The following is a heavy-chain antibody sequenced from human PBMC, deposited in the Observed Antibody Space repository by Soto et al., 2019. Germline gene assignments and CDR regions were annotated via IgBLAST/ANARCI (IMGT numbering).Heavy chain of an antibody. V-gene: IGHV4-31*03. CDR1: GGSISSGGYY. CDR3: ARFAYQLLYDY. Sequence: SETLSLTCTVSGGSISSGGYYWSWIRQHPGKGLEWIGYIYYSGSTYYNPSLKSRVTISVDTSKNQFSLKLSSVTAAGTAVYYCARFAYQLLYDYWGQGTLVTVSS. CDR2: IYYSGST. D-gene: IGHD2-2*02. J-gene: IGHJ4*02.